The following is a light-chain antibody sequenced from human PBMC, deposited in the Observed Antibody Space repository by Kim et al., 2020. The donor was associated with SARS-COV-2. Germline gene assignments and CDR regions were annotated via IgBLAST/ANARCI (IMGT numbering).Light chain of an antibody. V-gene: IGLV3-1*01. Sequence: SYELTQPPSVSVSPGQTASITRSGDKLGDKYACWYQQKPGQSPVLVIYQDNKRPSGIPERFSGPTSGNTATLTISGTQAMDEADYYCQAWDSSTAVFGGG. CDR2: QDN. J-gene: IGLJ2*01. CDR1: KLGDKY. CDR3: QAWDSSTAV.